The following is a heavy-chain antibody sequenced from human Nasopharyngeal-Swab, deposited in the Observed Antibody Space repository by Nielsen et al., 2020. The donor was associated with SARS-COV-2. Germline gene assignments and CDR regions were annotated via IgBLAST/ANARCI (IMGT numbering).Heavy chain of an antibody. CDR3: ARDQFSASSGWDY. J-gene: IGHJ4*02. D-gene: IGHD6-19*01. CDR2: IKQDGSEK. Sequence: GESLKISCAASGFTSSSYWMSWVRQAPGKGLEWVANIKQDGSEKYHVDSVKCRFTISRDNAKNSLYLQMNSLRAEDTAVYYCARDQFSASSGWDYWGQGTLVTVSS. CDR1: GFTSSSYW. V-gene: IGHV3-7*01.